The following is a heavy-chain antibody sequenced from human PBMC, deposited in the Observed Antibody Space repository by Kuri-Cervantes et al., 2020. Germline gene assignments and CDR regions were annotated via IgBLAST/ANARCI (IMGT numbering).Heavy chain of an antibody. J-gene: IGHJ4*02. D-gene: IGHD2-15*01. CDR3: ARWGSGFMGYCSGGSCYYFDY. CDR1: GGSISSGGYY. V-gene: IGHV4-31*03. CDR2: IYYSGST. Sequence: SETLSLTCTVSGGSISSGGYYWSWIRQRPGKGLEWIGYIYYSGSTYYNPSLKSRVTISVDTSKNQFSLKLSSVTAADTAVYYCARWGSGFMGYCSGGSCYYFDYWGQGTLVTVSS.